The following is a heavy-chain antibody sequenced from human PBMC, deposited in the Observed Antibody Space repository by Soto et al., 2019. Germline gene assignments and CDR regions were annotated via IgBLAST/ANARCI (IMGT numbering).Heavy chain of an antibody. CDR2: ISSNGGST. Sequence: GGSLRLSCAASGFTFSSYAMHWVRQAPGKGLEYVSAISSNGGSTYYANSVKGRFTISRDNSKNTLYLQMGSLRAEDMAVYYCARIGYDFWSGGNAFDIWGQGTMVTVSS. V-gene: IGHV3-64*01. D-gene: IGHD3-3*01. J-gene: IGHJ3*02. CDR1: GFTFSSYA. CDR3: ARIGYDFWSGGNAFDI.